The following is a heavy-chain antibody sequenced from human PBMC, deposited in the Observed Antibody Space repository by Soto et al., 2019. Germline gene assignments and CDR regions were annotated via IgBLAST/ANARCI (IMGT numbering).Heavy chain of an antibody. CDR2: IKQDGSEK. Sequence: EVQLVESGGGLVQPGGSLRLSCAASGFTFSSYWMSWVRQAPGKGLEWVANIKQDGSEKYYVDSVKGRFTISRDNAKNSLYLQMNSLRAEDTAVYYCARKQTSSITNYGMDVWGQGTMVTVSS. J-gene: IGHJ6*02. D-gene: IGHD6-13*01. CDR3: ARKQTSSITNYGMDV. CDR1: GFTFSSYW. V-gene: IGHV3-7*01.